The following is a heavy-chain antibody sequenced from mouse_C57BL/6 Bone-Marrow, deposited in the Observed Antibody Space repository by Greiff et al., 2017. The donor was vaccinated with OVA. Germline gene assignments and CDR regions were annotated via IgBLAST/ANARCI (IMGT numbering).Heavy chain of an antibody. CDR3: TPLYWLRRRGNFDY. D-gene: IGHD2-2*01. Sequence: VQLQQPGAELVRPGASVKLSCTASGFNIKDYYMHWVKQRPEQGLEWIGRIDPEDGDTEYAPKFQGKATMTADTSSNTAYLQLSSLTSEDTAVYYCTPLYWLRRRGNFDYWGQGTTLTVSS. V-gene: IGHV14-1*01. CDR2: IDPEDGDT. CDR1: GFNIKDYY. J-gene: IGHJ2*01.